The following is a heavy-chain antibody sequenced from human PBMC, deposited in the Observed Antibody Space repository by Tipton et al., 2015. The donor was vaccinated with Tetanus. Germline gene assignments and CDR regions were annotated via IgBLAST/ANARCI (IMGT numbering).Heavy chain of an antibody. Sequence: QLVQSGVEVKKPGESLKISCKGSGYSFTNYWIAWLRQMPGEGLEWMGIIYPGDSDATYSPSFQGQVTISLDKSISTAYLQWSSLKASDTAIYFCARLPKHYSASGSTWGQGTQVTVSS. CDR1: GYSFTNYW. D-gene: IGHD3-10*01. CDR3: ARLPKHYSASGST. J-gene: IGHJ5*02. V-gene: IGHV5-51*01. CDR2: IYPGDSDA.